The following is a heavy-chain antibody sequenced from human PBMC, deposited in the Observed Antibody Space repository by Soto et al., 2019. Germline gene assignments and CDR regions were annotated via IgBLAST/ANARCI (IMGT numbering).Heavy chain of an antibody. Sequence: SGPTLVNPTQTLTLTCTFSGFSLSTSGMCVSWIRQPPGKALEWLARIDWDDDKYYSTSLKTRLTISKDTSKNQVVLTMTNMDPVDTATYYCARENYYDSSGYYYPYYFDYWGQGTLVTVSS. J-gene: IGHJ4*02. V-gene: IGHV2-70*11. D-gene: IGHD3-22*01. CDR3: ARENYYDSSGYYYPYYFDY. CDR2: IDWDDDK. CDR1: GFSLSTSGMC.